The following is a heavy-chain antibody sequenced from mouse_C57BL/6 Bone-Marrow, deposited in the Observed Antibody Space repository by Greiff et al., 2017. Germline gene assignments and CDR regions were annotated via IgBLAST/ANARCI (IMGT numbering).Heavy chain of an antibody. CDR3: ARLEFGGSSVGWYFDV. D-gene: IGHD1-1*01. J-gene: IGHJ1*03. CDR1: GYTFTSYD. V-gene: IGHV1-85*01. CDR2: LYPRDGST. Sequence: QVQLQQSGPELVKPGASVKLSCKASGYTFTSYDINWVKQRPGQGLEWIGRLYPRDGSTIYNEKFKGKATVTVDTSSSTAYMELHSLTSEDSAVYVCARLEFGGSSVGWYFDVWGRGGTVRGSS.